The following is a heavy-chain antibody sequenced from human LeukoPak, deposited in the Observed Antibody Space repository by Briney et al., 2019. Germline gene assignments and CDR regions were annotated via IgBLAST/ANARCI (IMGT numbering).Heavy chain of an antibody. CDR1: GFTFSSYW. D-gene: IGHD5-12*01. V-gene: IGHV3-53*01. Sequence: GGSLRLSCAASGFTFSSYWMSWVRQAPGKGLEWVSLIYSGGTTYYADSVKGRFTISRDNSKNTLYLQMNSLRAEDTAVYYCARGYSGYDSPSDYWGQGTLVTVSS. CDR3: ARGYSGYDSPSDY. CDR2: IYSGGTT. J-gene: IGHJ4*02.